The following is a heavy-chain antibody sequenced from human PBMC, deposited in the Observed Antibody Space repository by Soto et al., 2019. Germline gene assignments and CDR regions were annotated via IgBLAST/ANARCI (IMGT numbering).Heavy chain of an antibody. CDR3: ATVFDF. D-gene: IGHD4-17*01. Sequence: EMQLVESGGGLVQPGGSLRLSCAASGFTLSGYWIHWVRQVPGKGLEWVSRIDFNGRGTSYADSVKGRFTISRDNAKNTAYLQINSLRVEDTAVYYCATVFDFWGQGTLVTVSS. CDR2: IDFNGRGT. CDR1: GFTLSGYW. J-gene: IGHJ4*02. V-gene: IGHV3-74*01.